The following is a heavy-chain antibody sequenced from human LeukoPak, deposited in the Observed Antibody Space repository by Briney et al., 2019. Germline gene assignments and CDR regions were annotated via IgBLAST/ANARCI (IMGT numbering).Heavy chain of an antibody. Sequence: GVSLRLSCAASGFTFNDAWMNWVRLAPGKGLEWVARIKSKVHGGTTDYTAPVNGRFTISRDDSQSKLYLQMNSLKTEDTGVYYCSGHMTSADYWGQGTLVTVSS. CDR3: SGHMTSADY. J-gene: IGHJ4*02. D-gene: IGHD4-11*01. CDR2: IKSKVHGGTT. CDR1: GFTFNDAW. V-gene: IGHV3-15*01.